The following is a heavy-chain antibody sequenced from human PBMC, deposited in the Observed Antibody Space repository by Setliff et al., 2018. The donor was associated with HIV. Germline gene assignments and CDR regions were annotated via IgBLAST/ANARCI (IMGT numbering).Heavy chain of an antibody. J-gene: IGHJ4*02. V-gene: IGHV3-48*01. D-gene: IGHD3-3*01. CDR3: ARNLLTIIPTISGY. CDR1: GFTFSDYN. Sequence: LRLSCAVSGFTFSDYNMNWVRQAPGMGLEWVSYISSSGTIIYYSNSVKGRFTVSRDNVKKLMYLQMNGLRAEDTAVYYCARNLLTIIPTISGYWGQGTLVTVSS. CDR2: ISSSGTII.